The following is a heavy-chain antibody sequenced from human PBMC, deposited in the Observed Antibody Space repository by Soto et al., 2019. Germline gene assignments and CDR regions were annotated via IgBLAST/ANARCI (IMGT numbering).Heavy chain of an antibody. CDR1: GYTFPSYG. J-gene: IGHJ3*02. Sequence: ASVKVSCKASGYTFPSYGISWVRQAPGQGLEWMGWISAYNGNTNYAQKLQGRVTMTTDTSTSTAYMELRSLRSDDTAVYYCARAPLSRITISGVVPGAFDIWGQGTMVTVSS. CDR3: ARAPLSRITISGVVPGAFDI. V-gene: IGHV1-18*01. D-gene: IGHD3-3*01. CDR2: ISAYNGNT.